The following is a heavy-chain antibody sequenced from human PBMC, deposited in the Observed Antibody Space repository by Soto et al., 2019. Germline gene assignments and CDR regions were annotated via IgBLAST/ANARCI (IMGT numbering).Heavy chain of an antibody. V-gene: IGHV3-13*01. J-gene: IGHJ6*02. CDR2: IGPAGDT. CDR1: GFAFSAYE. Sequence: GGSLRLSCAASGFAFSAYEMHWVRQAAGKGLEWVAGIGPAGDTIYPGSVKGRFTISRDNAKNSLYLQMNSLRAEDTAVYYCARVVVTASMDVWGQGTTVTVSS. D-gene: IGHD2-21*02. CDR3: ARVVVTASMDV.